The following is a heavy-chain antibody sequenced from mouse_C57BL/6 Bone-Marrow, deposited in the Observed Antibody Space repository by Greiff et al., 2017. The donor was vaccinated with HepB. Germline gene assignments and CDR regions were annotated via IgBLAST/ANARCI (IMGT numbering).Heavy chain of an antibody. CDR1: GYTFTSYW. V-gene: IGHV1-64*01. CDR2: IHPNSGST. J-gene: IGHJ4*01. D-gene: IGHD1-1*01. CDR3: ARWPSVVADYYAMDY. Sequence: VQLQQPGAELVKPGASVKLSCKASGYTFTSYWMHWVTQRPGQGLEWIGMIHPNSGSTNYNEKFKSKATLTVDKSSSTAYMQLSSLTSEDSAVYYCARWPSVVADYYAMDYWGQGTSVTVSS.